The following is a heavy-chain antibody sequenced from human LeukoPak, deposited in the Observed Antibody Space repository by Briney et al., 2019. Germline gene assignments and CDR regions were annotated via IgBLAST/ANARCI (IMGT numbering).Heavy chain of an antibody. CDR2: INTYTGNP. V-gene: IGHV7-4-1*02. J-gene: IGHJ6*04. D-gene: IGHD3-10*01. CDR3: ARRSMVQHLDV. CDR1: GYTFTNHS. Sequence: ASVKVSCKASGYTFTNHSINWVRQAPGQGLEYMGWINTYTGNPTYAQAFTGRIVFSLDTPVSTAYLQIRSLKAEDTAVYFCARRSMVQHLDVWGKGTTVIVSS.